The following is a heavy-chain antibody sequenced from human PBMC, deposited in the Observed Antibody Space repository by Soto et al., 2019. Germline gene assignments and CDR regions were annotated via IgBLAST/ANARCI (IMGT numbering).Heavy chain of an antibody. CDR2: INHSGST. V-gene: IGHV4-34*01. CDR3: ASSTEYYYYGMDV. CDR1: GGSFSGYY. Sequence: SETLSLTCAVYGGSFSGYYWSWIRQPPGKGLEWIGEINHSGSTNYNPSLKRRVTISVDTSASTAYMELSSLRSEDTAVYYCASSTEYYYYGMDVWGQGTTVTVSS. J-gene: IGHJ6*02. D-gene: IGHD6-13*01.